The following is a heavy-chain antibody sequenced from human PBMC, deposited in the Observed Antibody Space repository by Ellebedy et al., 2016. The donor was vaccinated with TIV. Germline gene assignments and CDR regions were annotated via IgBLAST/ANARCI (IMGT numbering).Heavy chain of an antibody. Sequence: PGGSLRLSCEASGFTFSSCTMTWVRQAPGKGLEWVSGITGRGHHTYNADSVKGRFTISRDNSKNIRYLQMNSLRADDAAVYYCSKRPGPGAYEPIDFWGQGTLVTVSS. CDR2: ITGRGHHT. CDR3: SKRPGPGAYEPIDF. J-gene: IGHJ4*02. CDR1: GFTFSSCT. V-gene: IGHV3-23*01. D-gene: IGHD3-10*01.